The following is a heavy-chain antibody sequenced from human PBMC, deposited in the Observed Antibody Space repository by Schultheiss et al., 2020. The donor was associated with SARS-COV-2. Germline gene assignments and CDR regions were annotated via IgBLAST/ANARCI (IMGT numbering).Heavy chain of an antibody. V-gene: IGHV3-30*18. CDR1: GFTFSSYA. J-gene: IGHJ4*02. Sequence: GGSLRLSCAASGFTFSSYAMHWVRQAPGKGLEWVAVISYDGSNKYYADSVKGRFTISRDNSKNTLYLQMNSLRAEDTAVYYCAKSHVLRYFDWSLFFDYWGQGTLVTVSS. D-gene: IGHD3-9*01. CDR2: ISYDGSNK. CDR3: AKSHVLRYFDWSLFFDY.